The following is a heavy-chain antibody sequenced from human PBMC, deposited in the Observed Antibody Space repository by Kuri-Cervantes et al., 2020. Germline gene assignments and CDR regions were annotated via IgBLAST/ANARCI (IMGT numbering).Heavy chain of an antibody. CDR2: INHSGST. V-gene: IGHV4-34*01. J-gene: IGHJ4*02. Sequence: SETLSLTCGVYGGSFSGYYWSWIRQPPGKGLEWIGEINHSGSTNYNPSLKSRVTISVDTSKNQFSLKLSSVTAADTAVYYCARVAYSYYYDSSGYLPFDYWGQGTLVTVSS. CDR3: ARVAYSYYYDSSGYLPFDY. D-gene: IGHD3-22*01. CDR1: GGSFSGYY.